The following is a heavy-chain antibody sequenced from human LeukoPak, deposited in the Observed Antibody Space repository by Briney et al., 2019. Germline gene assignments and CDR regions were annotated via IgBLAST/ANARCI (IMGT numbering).Heavy chain of an antibody. Sequence: GASLKVSCKASRYTFTGYYMHWVRQAPGQGLEWMGWINPNSGGTNYAQKFQGRVTMTRDTSISTAYMELSRLRSDDTAVYYCARVVTMVRGVKERWFDPWGQGTLVTVSS. J-gene: IGHJ5*02. CDR2: INPNSGGT. V-gene: IGHV1-2*02. CDR3: ARVVTMVRGVKERWFDP. CDR1: RYTFTGYY. D-gene: IGHD3-10*01.